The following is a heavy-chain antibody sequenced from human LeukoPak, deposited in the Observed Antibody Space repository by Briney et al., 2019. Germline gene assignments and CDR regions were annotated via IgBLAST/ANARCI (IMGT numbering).Heavy chain of an antibody. CDR1: GGSFSGYY. CDR3: ARAPGGLWFRFDY. Sequence: PSETLFLTCAVYGGSFSGYYWSWIRQPPGKGLEWIGEINHSGSTNYNPSLKSRVTISVDTSKNQFSLKLSSVTAADTAVYYCARAPGGLWFRFDYWGQGTLVTVSS. J-gene: IGHJ4*02. V-gene: IGHV4-34*01. CDR2: INHSGST. D-gene: IGHD3-10*01.